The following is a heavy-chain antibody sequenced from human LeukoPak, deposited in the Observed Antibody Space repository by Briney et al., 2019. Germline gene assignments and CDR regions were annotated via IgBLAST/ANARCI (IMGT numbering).Heavy chain of an antibody. D-gene: IGHD6-19*01. CDR2: INPNSGAT. J-gene: IGHJ4*02. CDR3: ARVGAGSSAYFFDY. Sequence: ASVKVSCKASGYTFTGYYLHWVPQAPGQGLEWMGWINPNSGATNYAQKFQGRVTMTRDTSISTAYMELSRLRSDDTTFYYCARVGAGSSAYFFDYWGQGTLVTVSS. CDR1: GYTFTGYY. V-gene: IGHV1-2*02.